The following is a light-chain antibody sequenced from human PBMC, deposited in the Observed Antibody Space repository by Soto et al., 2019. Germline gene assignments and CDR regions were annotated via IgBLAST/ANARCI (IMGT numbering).Light chain of an antibody. V-gene: IGLV2-14*01. CDR3: SSYTSSSTYV. J-gene: IGLJ1*01. CDR2: DVT. Sequence: QSALTQPASVSGSPGQSITISCTGTRSDVGGYNYVYWHQQHPGKAPKLMIYDVTNRPSGVSDRFSGSKSGNTASLTISGLQAEDGADYYCSSYTSSSTYVFGAGTKLTVL. CDR1: RSDVGGYNY.